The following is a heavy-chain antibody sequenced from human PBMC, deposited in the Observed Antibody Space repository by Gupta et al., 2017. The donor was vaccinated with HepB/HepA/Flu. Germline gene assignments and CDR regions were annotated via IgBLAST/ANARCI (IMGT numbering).Heavy chain of an antibody. J-gene: IGHJ6*02. CDR3: ASTRRAVANPRDYYYGMDV. CDR1: GFTVSSNY. V-gene: IGHV3-53*04. CDR2: IYSGGST. D-gene: IGHD6-19*01. Sequence: EGQLVESGGGLVKPGGSLILSCEASGFTVSSNYMSWVPRAPGKGLEWVSVIYSGGSTYYADSVKGRFTISRHNSKNTLYLQMNSLRAEDTAVYYCASTRRAVANPRDYYYGMDVWGQGTTVTVSS.